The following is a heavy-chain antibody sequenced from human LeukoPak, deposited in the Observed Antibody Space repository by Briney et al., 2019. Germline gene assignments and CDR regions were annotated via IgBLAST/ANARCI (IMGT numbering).Heavy chain of an antibody. CDR3: ARQSSSYHDAFDI. Sequence: GESLKISCQGSGYNFNTYWVAWVRQMPGKGLEWMGVVYPGDSDTRYSPSFQGQVTISADKSVSTAYLQWSSLKASDTAMYYCARQSSSYHDAFDIWGQGTMVTVSS. V-gene: IGHV5-51*01. CDR2: VYPGDSDT. CDR1: GYNFNTYW. J-gene: IGHJ3*02. D-gene: IGHD3-22*01.